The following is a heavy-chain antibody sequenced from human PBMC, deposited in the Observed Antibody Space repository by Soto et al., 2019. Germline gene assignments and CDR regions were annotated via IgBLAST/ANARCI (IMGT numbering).Heavy chain of an antibody. CDR1: GFTFSSYG. Sequence: PGGSLRLSCAASGFTFSSYGMHWVRQAPGKGLEWVAVISYDGSNKYYADSVKGRFTISRDNSKNTLYLQMNSLRAEDTAVYYCAKEGGYCSSTSCLPLYYYYGMDVWGQGTTVTVS. CDR3: AKEGGYCSSTSCLPLYYYYGMDV. J-gene: IGHJ6*02. D-gene: IGHD2-2*01. V-gene: IGHV3-30*18. CDR2: ISYDGSNK.